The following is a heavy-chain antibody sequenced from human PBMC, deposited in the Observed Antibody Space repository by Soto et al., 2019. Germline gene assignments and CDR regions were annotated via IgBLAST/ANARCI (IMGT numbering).Heavy chain of an antibody. Sequence: GGSLRLSCAASGFTFSSYSMNWVRQAPGKGLEWVSSISSSSSYIYYADSVKGRFTISRDNAKNSLYLQMNSLRAEDTAVYYCARDPDSSGYHYYYYGMDVWGQGTTVTVS. CDR2: ISSSSSYI. D-gene: IGHD3-22*01. J-gene: IGHJ6*02. CDR1: GFTFSSYS. V-gene: IGHV3-21*01. CDR3: ARDPDSSGYHYYYYGMDV.